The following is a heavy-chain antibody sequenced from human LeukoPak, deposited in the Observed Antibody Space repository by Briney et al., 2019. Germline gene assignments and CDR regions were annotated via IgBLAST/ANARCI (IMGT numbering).Heavy chain of an antibody. CDR3: ARDIGYYGSGSLPDY. J-gene: IGHJ4*02. V-gene: IGHV3-30-3*01. Sequence: GGSLRLSCAASGFTFSSYAMHWVRQAPGKGLEWVAVISYGGSNKYYADSVKGRFTISRDNSKNTLYLQMNSLRAEDTAVYYCARDIGYYGSGSLPDYWGQGTLVTVSS. D-gene: IGHD3-10*01. CDR1: GFTFSSYA. CDR2: ISYGGSNK.